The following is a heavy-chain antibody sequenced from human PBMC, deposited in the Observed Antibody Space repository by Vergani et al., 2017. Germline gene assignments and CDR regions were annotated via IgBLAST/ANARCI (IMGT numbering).Heavy chain of an antibody. V-gene: IGHV4-59*01. CDR3: ARTLPAIVGGNYYYYYMDV. CDR1: GGSISSYY. J-gene: IGHJ6*03. D-gene: IGHD3-3*01. CDR2: IYYSGST. Sequence: QVQLQESGPGLVKPSETLSLTCTVSGGSISSYYWSWIRQPPGKGLEWIGYIYYSGSTNYNPSLKSRVTISVDTTKNQFSLKLSSVTAADTAVYYCARTLPAIVGGNYYYYYMDVGGKGTTVTVSS.